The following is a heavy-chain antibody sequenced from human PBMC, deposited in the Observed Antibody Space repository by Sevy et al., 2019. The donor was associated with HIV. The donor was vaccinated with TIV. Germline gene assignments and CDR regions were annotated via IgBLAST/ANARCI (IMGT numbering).Heavy chain of an antibody. V-gene: IGHV3-23*01. J-gene: IGHJ3*02. CDR3: AKDRRIGYSYGYDAFDI. CDR2: ISGSGGST. CDR1: GFTFSSYA. D-gene: IGHD5-18*01. Sequence: GGSLILSCAASGFTFSSYAMSWVRQPPGKGLEWVSAISGSGGSTHYADTVKGRFTISRDNSKNTLYLQMNSLGAEDTAVYYCAKDRRIGYSYGYDAFDIWGQGTMVTVSS.